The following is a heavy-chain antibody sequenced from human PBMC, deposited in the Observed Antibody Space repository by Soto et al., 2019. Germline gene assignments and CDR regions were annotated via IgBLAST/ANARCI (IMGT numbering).Heavy chain of an antibody. Sequence: PGGSLRLSCAVSGFTFSNYWVHWVRQAPGKGLVWVSRINTDGSSTGYADSVKGRFTISRDNAKNTLYLQMNSLRAEDTAVDYCARDLSWNQADYWGQGTLVTVSS. J-gene: IGHJ4*02. CDR2: INTDGSST. V-gene: IGHV3-74*01. CDR3: ARDLSWNQADY. CDR1: GFTFSNYW. D-gene: IGHD1-1*01.